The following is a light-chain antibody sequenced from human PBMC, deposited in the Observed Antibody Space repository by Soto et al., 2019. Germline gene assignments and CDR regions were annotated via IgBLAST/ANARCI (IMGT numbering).Light chain of an antibody. J-gene: IGKJ4*01. Sequence: EIVLTQSPATLSLSPGERATHSCRASQSVRNYLAWYQQKPGQAPRLLIYDASNRATGIPARFSGSGSGTDFTLIITSLEPEDFAVYYCQQRSNWPLLTFGGGIKLEIK. V-gene: IGKV3-11*01. CDR1: QSVRNY. CDR2: DAS. CDR3: QQRSNWPLLT.